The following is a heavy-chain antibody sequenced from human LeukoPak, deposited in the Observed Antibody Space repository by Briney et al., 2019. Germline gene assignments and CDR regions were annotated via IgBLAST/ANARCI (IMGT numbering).Heavy chain of an antibody. CDR2: IGSDGGGI. D-gene: IGHD4-23*01. CDR1: GFSFSNYA. V-gene: IGHV3-23*01. CDR3: AKYAPPTTVVARFFDY. Sequence: GGSLRLSCAASGFSFSNYAMTWVRQAPGKGLEWVSVIGSDGGGIQYADSVKGRFSISRDNSKNTLYLQMNSLRVEDTAVYYCAKYAPPTTVVARFFDYWGQGTLVTVSS. J-gene: IGHJ4*02.